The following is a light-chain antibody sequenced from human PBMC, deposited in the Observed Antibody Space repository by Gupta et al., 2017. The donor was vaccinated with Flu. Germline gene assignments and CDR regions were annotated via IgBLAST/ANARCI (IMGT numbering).Light chain of an antibody. Sequence: TISCTRNSGSIGSNYVQWCPQRPGSAHTTVSHDLVHRPSGVPARFSAASDSASNSAYPTTPGLQKEDEADDYGQSFDSRELTGVFGGGTRLTVL. V-gene: IGLV6-57*03. J-gene: IGLJ3*02. CDR3: QSFDSRELTGV. CDR1: SGSIGSNY. CDR2: DLV.